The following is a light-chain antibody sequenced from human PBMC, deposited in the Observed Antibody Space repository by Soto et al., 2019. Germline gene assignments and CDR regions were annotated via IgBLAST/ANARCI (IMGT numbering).Light chain of an antibody. Sequence: QSALTQPRSVSGSPVQSVTISCTGTSSDVGGYNYVSWYQQHPGKAPKLMIYDVNKRPSGVPDRFSGSKSGNTASLTISGLQGEDEADYYCCSYAGSYTVVFGGGTKLTVL. CDR3: CSYAGSYTVV. CDR2: DVN. V-gene: IGLV2-11*01. CDR1: SSDVGGYNY. J-gene: IGLJ2*01.